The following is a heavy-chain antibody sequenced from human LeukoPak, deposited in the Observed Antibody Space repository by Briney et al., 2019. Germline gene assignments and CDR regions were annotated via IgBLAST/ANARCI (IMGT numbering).Heavy chain of an antibody. CDR3: ARVGLGSSWYHTWPYYYYGMDV. CDR1: GFTFSSYG. Sequence: PGRSLRLSCAASGFTFSSYGMHWVRQAPGKGLEWVAVIWYDGSNKYYADSVKGRFTISRDNSKNTLYLQMNSLRAEDTAVYYCARVGLGSSWYHTWPYYYYGMDVWGQGTTVTVSS. V-gene: IGHV3-33*01. D-gene: IGHD6-13*01. J-gene: IGHJ6*02. CDR2: IWYDGSNK.